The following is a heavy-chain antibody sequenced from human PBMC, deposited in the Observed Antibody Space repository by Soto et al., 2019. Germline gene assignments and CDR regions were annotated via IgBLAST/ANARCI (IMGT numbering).Heavy chain of an antibody. D-gene: IGHD2-2*01. CDR1: GFTFSDHY. J-gene: IGHJ6*03. CDR2: IRNKANSYTT. V-gene: IGHV3-72*01. CDR3: ARDLVFPRRSTRSCYYMDV. Sequence: GGSLRLSCAASGFTFSDHYMDWVRQAPGKGLEWVGRIRNKANSYTTEYAASVKGRFTISRDDSKNTLYLQMNSLKTEDTAVYYCARDLVFPRRSTRSCYYMDVWGKGTTVTVSS.